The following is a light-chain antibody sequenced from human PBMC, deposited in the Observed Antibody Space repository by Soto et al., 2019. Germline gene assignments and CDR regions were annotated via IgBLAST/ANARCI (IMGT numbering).Light chain of an antibody. V-gene: IGKV3-15*01. CDR2: GAS. Sequence: EIVMTQSPATLSVSPGERATLSCGASESVSSDLAWYQQKPGQAPRLLIYGASTRATGIPARFSGSGSGTEFTLTISSLQSEDFAVYYCQQYGSSPQWTFGQGTKVDIK. CDR1: ESVSSD. CDR3: QQYGSSPQWT. J-gene: IGKJ1*01.